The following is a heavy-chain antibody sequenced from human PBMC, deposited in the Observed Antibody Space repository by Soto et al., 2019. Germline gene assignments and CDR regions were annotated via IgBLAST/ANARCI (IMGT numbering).Heavy chain of an antibody. V-gene: IGHV1-18*01. D-gene: IGHD6-19*01. Sequence: QVQLVQSGAEVKKPGASVKVSCKASGYTFTSYGISWVRQAPGQGLEWMGWISAYNGNTNYAQKLQGRVTMTTDTSTSTADMELRSVRSDDTAVYYCARAFEAVAQQGQSDYWGQGTLVTVSS. J-gene: IGHJ4*02. CDR3: ARAFEAVAQQGQSDY. CDR1: GYTFTSYG. CDR2: ISAYNGNT.